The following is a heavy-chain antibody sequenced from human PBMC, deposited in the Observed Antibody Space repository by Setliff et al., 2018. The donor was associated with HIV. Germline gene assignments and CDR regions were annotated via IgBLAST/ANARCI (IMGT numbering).Heavy chain of an antibody. Sequence: AGGSLRLSCAASGFTFSNAWMSWVRQAPGKGLEWVGRIKSKTDGGTTDYAAPVKGRFTISRDDSKNTLYLQMNSLKTEDTAVYYCTTDWSLQSLYYYDSSGYYTSWGQGTLVTVSS. J-gene: IGHJ4*02. CDR2: IKSKTDGGTT. V-gene: IGHV3-15*01. D-gene: IGHD3-22*01. CDR1: GFTFSNAW. CDR3: TTDWSLQSLYYYDSSGYYTS.